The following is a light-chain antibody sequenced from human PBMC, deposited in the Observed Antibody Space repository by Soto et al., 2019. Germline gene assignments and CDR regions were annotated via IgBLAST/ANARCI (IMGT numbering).Light chain of an antibody. CDR2: LDSDGSH. V-gene: IGLV4-69*01. CDR1: SGHSSYA. Sequence: QSVLTQSPSASASLGASVKLTCTLSSGHSSYAIAWHQQQPEEGPRYLMKLDSDGSHSKGDGIPDRFSGSSSGAERYLTISSLQSEDEADYYCQTWGTGIQVFGGGTKLTVL. J-gene: IGLJ2*01. CDR3: QTWGTGIQV.